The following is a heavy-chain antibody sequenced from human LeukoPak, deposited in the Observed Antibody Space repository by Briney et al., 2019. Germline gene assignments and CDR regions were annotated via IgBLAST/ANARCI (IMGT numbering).Heavy chain of an antibody. CDR1: GFIFSSFG. J-gene: IGHJ6*02. CDR3: ARGKGGYLMDV. CDR2: ISYDGKNQ. V-gene: IGHV3-30*03. D-gene: IGHD5-12*01. Sequence: GGSLRLSCAASGFIFSSFGLHWVRQAPGKGLEWVAVISYDGKNQYYADSVKGRFTISRDTPTNTLYLQMNSLRPEDTAVYYCARGKGGYLMDVWGQGTTVTVSS.